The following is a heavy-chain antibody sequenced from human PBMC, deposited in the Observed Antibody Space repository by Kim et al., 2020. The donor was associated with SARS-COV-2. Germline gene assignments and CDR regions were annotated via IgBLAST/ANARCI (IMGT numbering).Heavy chain of an antibody. D-gene: IGHD5-18*01. CDR3: ARGGYSYGYGAFDI. J-gene: IGHJ3*02. CDR1: GGSISSYY. V-gene: IGHV4-4*07. Sequence: SETLSLTCTVSGGSISSYYWSWIRQPAGKGLEWIGRIYTSGSTNYNPSLKSRVTMSVDTSKNQFSLKLSSVTAADTAVYYCARGGYSYGYGAFDIWGQGTMVTVSS. CDR2: IYTSGST.